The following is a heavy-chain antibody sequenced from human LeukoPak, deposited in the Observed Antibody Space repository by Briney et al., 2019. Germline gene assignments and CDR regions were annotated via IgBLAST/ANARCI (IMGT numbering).Heavy chain of an antibody. Sequence: SETLSLTCAVYVGSFSGYYWSWIRHPPWKGREWIGEINHSGSTNYNPSHKSRVTISVDTSKNQFSLKLSSVTAADTAVYYCARGMVGSSSWYYDYWGQGTLVTVSS. J-gene: IGHJ4*02. CDR2: INHSGST. CDR1: VGSFSGYY. V-gene: IGHV4-34*01. D-gene: IGHD6-13*01. CDR3: ARGMVGSSSWYYDY.